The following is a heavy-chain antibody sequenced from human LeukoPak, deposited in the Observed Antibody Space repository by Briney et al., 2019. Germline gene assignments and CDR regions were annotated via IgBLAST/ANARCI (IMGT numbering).Heavy chain of an antibody. CDR3: ARHSYDYCSAAACYSDAFDI. V-gene: IGHV4-59*08. CDR1: GDSMNFFY. D-gene: IGHD2-15*01. CDR2: IYYSGST. J-gene: IGHJ3*02. Sequence: PSETLSLTCTVSGDSMNFFYGSWIRQPPGKGLEWIGSIYYSGSTNYNPSLESRVAISVDTSKNQFSLNLSSVTAADTSVYYCARHSYDYCSAAACYSDAFDIWGQGTMVTVSS.